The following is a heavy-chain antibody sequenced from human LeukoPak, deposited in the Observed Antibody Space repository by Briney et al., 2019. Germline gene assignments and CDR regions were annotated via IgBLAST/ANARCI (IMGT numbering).Heavy chain of an antibody. CDR2: IKEDGSDK. Sequence: PGGSLRLSCAASGFIFSRSWMSWVRQAAGKGLEWVANIKEDGSDKNYVDSVKGRFTISRDNAKNSLYLQMNSLRADDTSVYYCARGGRGPDSWGQGTLVTVSS. CDR3: ARGGRGPDS. D-gene: IGHD6-25*01. J-gene: IGHJ4*02. V-gene: IGHV3-7*04. CDR1: GFIFSRSW.